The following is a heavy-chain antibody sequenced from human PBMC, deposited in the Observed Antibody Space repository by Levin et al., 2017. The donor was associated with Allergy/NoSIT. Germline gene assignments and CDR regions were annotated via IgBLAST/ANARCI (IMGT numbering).Heavy chain of an antibody. V-gene: IGHV3-30*04. D-gene: IGHD4-11*01. CDR3: ARGSRVRYSYSNYGYGMDG. Sequence: SCAASGFTFSSYAMHWVRQAPGKGLEWVAVISYDGSNKYYADSVKGRFTISRDNSKNTLYLQMNSLRAEDTAVYYCARGSRVRYSYSNYGYGMDGWGQGTTVTVSS. CDR2: ISYDGSNK. J-gene: IGHJ6*02. CDR1: GFTFSSYA.